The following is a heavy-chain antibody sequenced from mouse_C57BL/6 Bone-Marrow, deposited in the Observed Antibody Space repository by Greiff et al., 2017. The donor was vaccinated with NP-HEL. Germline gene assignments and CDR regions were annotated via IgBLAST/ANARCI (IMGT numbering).Heavy chain of an antibody. CDR2: IYPSDSET. CDR3: ARRVLSPYAMDY. Sequence: QVQLKQPGAELVRPGSSVKLSCKASGYTFTSYWMDWVKQRPGQGLEWIGNIYPSDSETHYNQKFKDKATLTVDKSSSTAYMQLSSLTSEDSAVYYCARRVLSPYAMDYWGQGTSVTVSS. D-gene: IGHD1-1*02. CDR1: GYTFTSYW. V-gene: IGHV1-61*01. J-gene: IGHJ4*01.